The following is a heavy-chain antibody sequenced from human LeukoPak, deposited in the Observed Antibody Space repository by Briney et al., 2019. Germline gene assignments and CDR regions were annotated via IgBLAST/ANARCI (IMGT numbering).Heavy chain of an antibody. CDR3: VKDHDWALDF. J-gene: IGHJ4*02. D-gene: IGHD3-9*01. V-gene: IGHV3-48*01. CDR2: ITHNSDSV. Sequence: GGSLRLSCAASGFTFNAYPMNWVRQAPGKGLEWISYITHNSDSVYYADSVKGRFAISRDNAKNSLYLQMNSLRAEDTAMYYCVKDHDWALDFWGQGTLVTVSS. CDR1: GFTFNAYP.